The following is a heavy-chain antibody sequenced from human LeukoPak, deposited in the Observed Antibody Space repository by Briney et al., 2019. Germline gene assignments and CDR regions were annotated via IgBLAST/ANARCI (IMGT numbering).Heavy chain of an antibody. CDR2: IYYSGST. J-gene: IGHJ4*02. CDR1: GGSISSSSYY. V-gene: IGHV4-39*07. D-gene: IGHD3-22*01. Sequence: SETLSLTCTVSGGSISSSSYYWGWIRQPPGKGLEWIGSIYYSGSTNYNPSLKSRVTISVDKSKNQFSLKLSSVTAADTAVYYCARVYDSSGYQIDYWGQGTLVTVSS. CDR3: ARVYDSSGYQIDY.